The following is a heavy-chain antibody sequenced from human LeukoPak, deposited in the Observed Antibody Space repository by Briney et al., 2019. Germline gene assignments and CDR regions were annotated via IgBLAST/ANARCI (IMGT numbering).Heavy chain of an antibody. CDR3: AREAAMAKGDY. CDR2: ISWNSGSI. Sequence: GGSLRLSCAASGFTFDDYAMHWVRQAPGKGLEWVSGISWNSGSIGYADSVKGRFTISRDNAKNSLYLQMNSLRAEDTAVYYCAREAAMAKGDYWGQGTLVTVSS. CDR1: GFTFDDYA. V-gene: IGHV3-9*01. D-gene: IGHD5-24*01. J-gene: IGHJ4*02.